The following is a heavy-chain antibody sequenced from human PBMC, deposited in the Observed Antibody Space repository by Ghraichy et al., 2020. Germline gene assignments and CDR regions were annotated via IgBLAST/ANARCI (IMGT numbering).Heavy chain of an antibody. D-gene: IGHD6-13*01. CDR3: ARVVAAAGMNNWFDP. CDR1: GGSISSYY. J-gene: IGHJ5*02. Sequence: SETLSLTCTVSGGSISSYYWSWIRQPAGKGLEWIGRIYTSGSTNYNPSLKSRVTMSVDTSKNQFSLKLSSVTAADTAVYYCARVVAAAGMNNWFDPWGQGPLPTVPS. CDR2: IYTSGST. V-gene: IGHV4-4*07.